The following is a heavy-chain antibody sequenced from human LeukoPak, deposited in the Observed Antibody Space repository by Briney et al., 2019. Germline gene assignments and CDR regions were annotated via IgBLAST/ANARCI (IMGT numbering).Heavy chain of an antibody. D-gene: IGHD2-15*01. CDR2: INHSGST. V-gene: IGHV4-34*01. Sequence: GTLRLSCAASGFTFSSYGMSWVRQAPGKGLEWIGEINHSGSTNYNPSLKSRVTISVDTSKNQFSLKLSSVTAADTAVYYCARHRTYCSGGSCYLPNYFDYWGQGTLVTVSS. J-gene: IGHJ4*02. CDR3: ARHRTYCSGGSCYLPNYFDY. CDR1: GFTFSSYG.